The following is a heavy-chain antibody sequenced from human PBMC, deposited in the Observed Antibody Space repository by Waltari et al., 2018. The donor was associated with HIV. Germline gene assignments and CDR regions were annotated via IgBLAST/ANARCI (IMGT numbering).Heavy chain of an antibody. D-gene: IGHD2-21*01. Sequence: QVRLVQSGAEVKKPGASVRVSCKASGYTFTSYYIHWVRPAPGQGLEWMGRIDPTTGTTSYSQRFQDRVTMTRDTSITTSYMELSRLRNDDMATYYCGRTSIVPSDGSMDVWGQGTTVIVSS. CDR3: GRTSIVPSDGSMDV. CDR1: GYTFTSYY. J-gene: IGHJ6*02. CDR2: IDPTTGTT. V-gene: IGHV1-2*06.